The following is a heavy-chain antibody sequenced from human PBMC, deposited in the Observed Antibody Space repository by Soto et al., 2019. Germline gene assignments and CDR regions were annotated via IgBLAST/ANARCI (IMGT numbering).Heavy chain of an antibody. V-gene: IGHV5-10-1*01. CDR3: AILRYDSSGYPVAPLPDYHYGIDL. Sequence: PGESLKISCKGSGYSFTSYWISWVRQMPGKGLEWMGRIDPSDSYTYYSPSFQGHVTISANKSITTAFLQWSSLKASDTAQYYFAILRYDSSGYPVAPLPDYHYGIDLWGQGTTVTVSS. CDR1: GYSFTSYW. J-gene: IGHJ6*02. CDR2: IDPSDSYT. D-gene: IGHD3-22*01.